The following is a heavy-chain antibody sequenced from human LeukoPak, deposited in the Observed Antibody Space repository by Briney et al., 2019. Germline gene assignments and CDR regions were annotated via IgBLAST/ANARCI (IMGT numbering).Heavy chain of an antibody. CDR2: ISAYNGNT. V-gene: IGHV1-18*01. CDR1: GGTFSSYA. D-gene: IGHD5-18*01. J-gene: IGHJ6*03. Sequence: ASVKVSCKASGGTFSSYAISWVRQAPGQGLEWMGWISAYNGNTNYAQKLQGRVTMTTDTSTSTAYMELRSLRSDDTAVYYCTRDGHSYYYYYYMDVWGKGTTVTISS. CDR3: TRDGHSYYYYYYMDV.